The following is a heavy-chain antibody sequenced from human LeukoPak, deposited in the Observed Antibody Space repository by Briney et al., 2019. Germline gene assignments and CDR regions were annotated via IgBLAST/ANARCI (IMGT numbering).Heavy chain of an antibody. CDR2: INPNSGGT. CDR3: ARVSPSFRSFGE. CDR1: GYTFTGYY. V-gene: IGHV1-2*06. D-gene: IGHD3-10*01. Sequence: ASVKVSCKASGYTFTGYYMHWVRQAPGQGLEWMGRINPNSGGTNYAQKFQGRVTMTRDTSISTAYMELSRLRSDDTALYYCARVSPSFRSFGEWGQGTLVTVSS. J-gene: IGHJ4*02.